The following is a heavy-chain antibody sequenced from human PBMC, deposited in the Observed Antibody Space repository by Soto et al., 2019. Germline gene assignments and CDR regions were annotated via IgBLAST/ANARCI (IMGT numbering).Heavy chain of an antibody. J-gene: IGHJ4*02. D-gene: IGHD6-13*01. CDR1: GGSVSSGRYY. CDR3: GSSSWYQGRDY. CDR2: IYYSGST. V-gene: IGHV4-61*01. Sequence: XETLSLTCTVSGGSVSSGRYYWSWIRQPPGKVLEWIGYIYYSGSTNYNPSLKSRVTISVDTSKNQFSLKLSSVTAADTAVYYCGSSSWYQGRDYWGQGTLVTVPS.